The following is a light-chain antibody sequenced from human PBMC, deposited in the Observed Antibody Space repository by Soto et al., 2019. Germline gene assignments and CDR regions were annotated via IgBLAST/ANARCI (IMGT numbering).Light chain of an antibody. Sequence: EMVMTQSPATLSVSPGERATLSCRAGQSISSNLAWYQQRPGQAPRLLISGASTRATGIPARFSGGGSGTEFTLTISSLQSEDSAVYYCQQYNNWPWTFGQGTKVDIK. J-gene: IGKJ1*01. CDR1: QSISSN. CDR3: QQYNNWPWT. V-gene: IGKV3-15*01. CDR2: GAS.